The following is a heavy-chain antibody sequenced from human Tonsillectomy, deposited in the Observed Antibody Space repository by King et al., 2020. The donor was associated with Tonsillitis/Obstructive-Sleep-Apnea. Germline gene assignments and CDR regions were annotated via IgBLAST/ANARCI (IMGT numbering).Heavy chain of an antibody. J-gene: IGHJ5*02. CDR3: ARQSGRDDYGDYGGDWFDP. D-gene: IGHD4-17*01. CDR1: GGSISSSSYY. V-gene: IGHV4-39*01. Sequence: QLQESGPGLVKPSETLSLTSTVSGGSISSSSYYWGWIRQPPGKGMEWIGSIYYSGSTYYNPSRKCRVTISVDTSKNQFALKLSSVTAADTAVYYCARQSGRDDYGDYGGDWFDPWGQGTLVTVSS. CDR2: IYYSGST.